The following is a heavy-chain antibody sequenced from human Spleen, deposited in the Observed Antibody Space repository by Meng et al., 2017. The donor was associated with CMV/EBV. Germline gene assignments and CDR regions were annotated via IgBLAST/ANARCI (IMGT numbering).Heavy chain of an antibody. J-gene: IGHJ6*02. V-gene: IGHV3-53*01. D-gene: IGHD1-14*01. CDR2: IYSGGRT. CDR3: ARVLNPRSTNRAQRYYYGMDV. Sequence: GESLKISCAASGFTVNTNYMSWVRQAPGKGLEWVSVIYSGGRTYYADSVKGRFTISRDNSENTLSLQMNSLRPEDTALYYCARVLNPRSTNRAQRYYYGMDVWGQGTTVTVSS. CDR1: GFTVNTNY.